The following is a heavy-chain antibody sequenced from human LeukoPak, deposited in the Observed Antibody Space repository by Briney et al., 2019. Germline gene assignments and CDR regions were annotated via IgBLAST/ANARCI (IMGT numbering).Heavy chain of an antibody. V-gene: IGHV1-8*01. CDR3: ARDGSGSYPLDY. D-gene: IGHD3-10*01. J-gene: IGHJ4*02. CDR2: MNPNSGNT. CDR1: GYTFTSYD. Sequence: ASVKVSCKASGYTFTSYDINWVRQATGQGLEWMGWMNPNSGNTGYAQKFQGRVTMTRNTSISTAYMELSSLRSEDTAAYYCARDGSGSYPLDYWGQGTLVTVSS.